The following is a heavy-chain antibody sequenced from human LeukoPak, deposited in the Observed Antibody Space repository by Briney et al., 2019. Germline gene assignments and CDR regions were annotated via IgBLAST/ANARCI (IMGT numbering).Heavy chain of an antibody. Sequence: GGSPRLSCAASGLTFSDEYMSWIRQAPGKGLEWVSYISNTGSFISYADSVKGRFTISRDNAKNSLYLQMNSLRAEDAAAYYCVRARGAGPGAHFDYWGQGTLVTVSS. CDR3: VRARGAGPGAHFDY. J-gene: IGHJ4*02. D-gene: IGHD3-10*01. CDR2: ISNTGSFI. CDR1: GLTFSDEY. V-gene: IGHV3-11*01.